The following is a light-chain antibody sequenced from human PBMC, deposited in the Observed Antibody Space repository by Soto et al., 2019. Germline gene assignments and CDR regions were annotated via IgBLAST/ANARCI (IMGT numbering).Light chain of an antibody. V-gene: IGKV2-28*01. CDR1: QSLLHSNGYNY. J-gene: IGKJ3*01. Sequence: IVMTQSPLSLPVTPGEPASISCRSSQSLLHSNGYNYLDWYLQKPGQSPQLLIYFGSYRASGVPDRFSGSGSGTDFTLKISRVEAEDVGVYYCMQALQSPTFGPGTKVDIK. CDR3: MQALQSPT. CDR2: FGS.